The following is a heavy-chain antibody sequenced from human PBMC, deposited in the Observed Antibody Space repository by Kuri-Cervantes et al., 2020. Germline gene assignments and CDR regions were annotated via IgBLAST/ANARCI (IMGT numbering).Heavy chain of an antibody. Sequence: GESLKISCAASGFTFSDYYMSWIRQAPGKGLEWVSSISSSTTDIQYADSVKGRFTISRDNAKNSLYLQMNSLRAEDTALYYCARETGSSWYAWGYWGQGTLVTVSS. D-gene: IGHD6-13*01. CDR1: GFTFSDYY. CDR3: ARETGSSWYAWGY. J-gene: IGHJ4*02. CDR2: ISSSTTDI. V-gene: IGHV3-11*06.